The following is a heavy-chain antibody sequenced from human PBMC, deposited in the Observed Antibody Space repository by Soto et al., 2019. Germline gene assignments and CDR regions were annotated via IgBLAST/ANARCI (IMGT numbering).Heavy chain of an antibody. J-gene: IGHJ3*02. Sequence: PGGSLRLSCAASGFTFSSYAMHWVRQAPGKGLEWVAVISYDGSNKYYAGSVKGRFTISRDNSKNTLYLQMNSLRAEDTAVYYCARSYVWGSYRYSSDAFDIWGQGTMVTVSS. CDR2: ISYDGSNK. CDR1: GFTFSSYA. V-gene: IGHV3-30-3*01. CDR3: ARSYVWGSYRYSSDAFDI. D-gene: IGHD3-16*02.